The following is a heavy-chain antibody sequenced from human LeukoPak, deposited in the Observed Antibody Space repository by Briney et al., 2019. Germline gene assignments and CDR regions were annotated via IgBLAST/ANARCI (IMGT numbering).Heavy chain of an antibody. CDR1: GGSFSGYY. J-gene: IGHJ5*02. Sequence: SETLSLTXAVYGGSFSGYYWSWIRQPPGKGLEWIGEINHSGSTNYNPSLKSRVTISVDTSKNQFSLKLSSVTAADTAVYYCARGYMVRGQRFDPWGQGTLVTVSS. CDR2: INHSGST. V-gene: IGHV4-34*01. D-gene: IGHD3-10*01. CDR3: ARGYMVRGQRFDP.